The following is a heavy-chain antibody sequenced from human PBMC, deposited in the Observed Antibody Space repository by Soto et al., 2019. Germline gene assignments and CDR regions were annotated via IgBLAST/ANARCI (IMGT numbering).Heavy chain of an antibody. D-gene: IGHD2-15*01. CDR2: IIPIFGTA. Sequence: RASVKVSCKASGGTFSSYAISWVRQAPGQGLEWMGGIIPIFGTANYAQKFQGRVTITADESTSTAYMELSSLRSEDTAVYYCARNSVQALGKTSIVVVVAATGRDYYYGMDVWGQGTTVTVSS. CDR1: GGTFSSYA. J-gene: IGHJ6*02. V-gene: IGHV1-69*13. CDR3: ARNSVQALGKTSIVVVVAATGRDYYYGMDV.